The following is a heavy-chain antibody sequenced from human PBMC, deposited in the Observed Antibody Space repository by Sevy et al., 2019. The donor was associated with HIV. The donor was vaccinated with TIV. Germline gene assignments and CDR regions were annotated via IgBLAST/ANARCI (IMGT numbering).Heavy chain of an antibody. D-gene: IGHD6-19*01. V-gene: IGHV1-2*06. J-gene: IGHJ5*02. CDR1: GYNFY. Sequence: ASVKVSCKASGYNFYIHWVRQAPGQGLQWMGRVTPTNGATDYAQKFQGRVAMTMDTSITTAYMELSGLKSEDTAIYYCAGQSLGWYNWFDPWGQGTLVTVSS. CDR2: VTPTNGAT. CDR3: AGQSLGWYNWFDP.